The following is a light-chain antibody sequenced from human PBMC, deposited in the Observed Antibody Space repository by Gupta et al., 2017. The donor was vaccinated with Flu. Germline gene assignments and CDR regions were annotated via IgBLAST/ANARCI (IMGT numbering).Light chain of an antibody. CDR3: QQRSNWPPAWT. Sequence: EIVLTQSPATLSLSPGERATLSCRASQSVSSYLAWYQQKPGPAPRLLIYDASNRATGIPARFSGSGSGTDFTLTISSLEPEDVAVYYCQQRSNWPPAWTFGQGTKVEIK. CDR2: DAS. J-gene: IGKJ1*01. CDR1: QSVSSY. V-gene: IGKV3-11*01.